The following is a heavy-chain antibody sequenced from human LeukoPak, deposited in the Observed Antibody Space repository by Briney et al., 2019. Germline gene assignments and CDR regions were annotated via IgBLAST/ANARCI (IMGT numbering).Heavy chain of an antibody. CDR2: ITGSGGIT. CDR3: AKWGDYDVLTGYYDPDY. J-gene: IGHJ4*02. D-gene: IGHD3-9*01. Sequence: GGSLRLSCVASGFTFSNYAMSWVRQPPGKGLEWVSAITGSGGITYYADSVKDRFTISSDNSKNTLYLQMNSLRAEDTAVYYCAKWGDYDVLTGYYDPDYWGQGTLVTVSS. V-gene: IGHV3-23*01. CDR1: GFTFSNYA.